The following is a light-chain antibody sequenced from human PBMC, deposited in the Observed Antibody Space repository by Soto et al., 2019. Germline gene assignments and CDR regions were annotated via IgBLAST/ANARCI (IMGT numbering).Light chain of an antibody. J-gene: IGLJ1*01. CDR1: SSDIGSYNL. V-gene: IGLV2-23*02. CDR2: EVS. CDR3: CSYAGSNTPYV. Sequence: QSALTQPASVSGSPGQSITISCTGTSSDIGSYNLVSWYQQHPGKAPKLMIYEVSKRPSGVSNRFSGSKSGNTASLTISGLQADDEADYYCCSYAGSNTPYVFGTGTKVTVL.